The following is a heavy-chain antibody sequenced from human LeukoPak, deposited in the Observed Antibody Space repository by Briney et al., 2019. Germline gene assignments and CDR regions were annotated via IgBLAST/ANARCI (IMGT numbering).Heavy chain of an antibody. V-gene: IGHV4-30-2*01. Sequence: SETLSLTRAVSGGSISSGGYSWSWIRQPPGKGLEWIGYIYHSGSTYYNPSLKSRVTISVDRSKNQFSLKLSSVTAADTAVYYCARKGLGGDLFDYWGQGTLVTVSS. J-gene: IGHJ4*02. CDR3: ARKGLGGDLFDY. CDR2: IYHSGST. CDR1: GGSISSGGYS. D-gene: IGHD4-17*01.